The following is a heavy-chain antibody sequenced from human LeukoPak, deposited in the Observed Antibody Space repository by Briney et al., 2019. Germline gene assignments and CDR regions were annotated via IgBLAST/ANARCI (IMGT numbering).Heavy chain of an antibody. CDR3: AKPSNYYGSATDAFDF. D-gene: IGHD3-10*01. CDR2: IYYSGST. J-gene: IGHJ3*01. Sequence: SETLSLTCTVSGGSISSSSYYWGWIRQPPGKGLEWIGSIYYSGSTNYNPSLKSRVTISVDTSKNQFSLKLSSVTAADTAVYYCAKPSNYYGSATDAFDFWGQGTMVTVSS. CDR1: GGSISSSSYY. V-gene: IGHV4-39*07.